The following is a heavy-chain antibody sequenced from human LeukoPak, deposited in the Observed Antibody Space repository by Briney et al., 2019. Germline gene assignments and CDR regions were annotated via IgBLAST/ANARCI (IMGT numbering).Heavy chain of an antibody. J-gene: IGHJ4*02. CDR3: ARVGGYDFWSGLEGFDY. V-gene: IGHV3-9*01. CDR1: GFTFDDYA. CDR2: ISWNSGSI. D-gene: IGHD3-3*01. Sequence: GGSLRLSCAASGFTFDDYAMHWVRQAPGKGLEWVSGISWNSGSIGYADSVKGRFTISRDNAKNSLYLQMNSLRAEDTAVYYCARVGGYDFWSGLEGFDYWGQGTLVTVSS.